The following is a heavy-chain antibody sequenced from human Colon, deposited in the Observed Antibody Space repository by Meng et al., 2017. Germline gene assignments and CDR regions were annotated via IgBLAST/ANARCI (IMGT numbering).Heavy chain of an antibody. CDR3: ARGASDYDFDY. CDR1: GGSLRSGSYY. D-gene: IGHD3-22*01. J-gene: IGHJ4*02. V-gene: IGHV4-61*01. Sequence: QVPMRESVPVLGTPSETLCRACSVSGGSLRSGSYYWSWIRQPPGKVLEWIGYIYYSGSTNYNPSLKSRVNISVDTSKNQFSLKLSSVTAADTAVYYCARGASDYDFDYWGQGTLVTVSS. CDR2: IYYSGST.